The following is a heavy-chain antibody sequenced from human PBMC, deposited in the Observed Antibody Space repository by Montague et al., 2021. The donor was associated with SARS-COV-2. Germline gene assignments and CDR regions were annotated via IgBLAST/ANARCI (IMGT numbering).Heavy chain of an antibody. D-gene: IGHD6-19*01. CDR2: IYSSGST. J-gene: IGHJ4*02. CDR1: GGPIRSYY. Sequence: SETLSLTCTVSGGPIRSYYWSWIRQPPGKGLEWIGEIYSSGSTNYNPSPKSRVTISMDTSKSQFSLKLTSVTAADTAVYYCARHTRGWQPFDFWGQGTLVTVSS. V-gene: IGHV4-59*01. CDR3: ARHTRGWQPFDF.